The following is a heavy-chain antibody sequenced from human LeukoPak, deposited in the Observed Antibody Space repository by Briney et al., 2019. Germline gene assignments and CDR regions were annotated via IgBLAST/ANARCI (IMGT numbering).Heavy chain of an antibody. CDR3: ARHNRPTDNSNYCEDH. D-gene: IGHD3-22*01. CDR1: GGSISSHY. Sequence: SETLSLTCTVSGGSISSHYWSWIRRPPGEGLEWIGYIHSGGATHYNPSLESRVAMSVDTSKNQFSLTLNSVTAADTAVYYCARHNRPTDNSNYCEDHWGQGTLVSVSS. J-gene: IGHJ4*02. V-gene: IGHV4-59*08. CDR2: IHSGGAT.